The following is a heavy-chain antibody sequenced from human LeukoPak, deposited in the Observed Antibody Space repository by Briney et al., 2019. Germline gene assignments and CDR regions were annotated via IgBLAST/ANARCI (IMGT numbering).Heavy chain of an antibody. CDR1: GGTFSSYA. D-gene: IGHD3-3*01. CDR2: IIPILGIA. V-gene: IGHV1-69*04. Sequence: SVKVSCKASGGTFSSYAISGVRQAPGQGLEWMGRIIPILGIANYAQKFQGRVTITADKSTSTAYMELSSMRTEDTAVYYCASDDYDDFWSGYLHWGQGTLVTVSS. CDR3: ASDDYDDFWSGYLH. J-gene: IGHJ4*02.